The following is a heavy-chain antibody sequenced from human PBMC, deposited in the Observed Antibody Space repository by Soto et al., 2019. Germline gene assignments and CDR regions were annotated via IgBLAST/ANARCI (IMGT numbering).Heavy chain of an antibody. CDR2: ISAGGDGT. V-gene: IGHV3-23*01. CDR3: AKRIELRYFDS. CDR1: GFTFSSYA. Sequence: PVGSLRLSCAASGFTFSSYAMTWVRQTPGKGLEWVSTISAGGDGTYYADSVKGRFTISRDNSKNTLYLQINSLRAEDTALYYCAKRIELRYFDSWGQGTLVTVSS. J-gene: IGHJ4*02. D-gene: IGHD3-9*01.